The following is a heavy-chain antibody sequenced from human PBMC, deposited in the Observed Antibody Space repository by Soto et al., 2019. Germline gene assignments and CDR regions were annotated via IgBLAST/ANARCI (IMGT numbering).Heavy chain of an antibody. J-gene: IGHJ4*02. V-gene: IGHV1-3*01. Sequence: ASVKVSCKASGYTFTSYAMHWVRQAPGQRLEWMGWINAGNGNTKYSQKFQGRVTITRDTSASTAYMELSSLRSEDTAVYYCERSKLRYFDWLGSDYWGQGTLVTVSS. CDR1: GYTFTSYA. CDR3: ERSKLRYFDWLGSDY. D-gene: IGHD3-9*01. CDR2: INAGNGNT.